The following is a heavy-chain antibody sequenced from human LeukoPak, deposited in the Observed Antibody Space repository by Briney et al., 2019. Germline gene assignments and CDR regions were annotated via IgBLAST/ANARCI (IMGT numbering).Heavy chain of an antibody. CDR1: GGSISGYY. J-gene: IGHJ4*02. Sequence: PSETLSLTCTVSGGSISGYYWSWIRQPPGKELEWIAYIYYSGSTDYNPSLKSRVTISVHTSKNQFSLKLTSVTAADTAVYYCARSPYSSSWYENYFDYWGPGTLVTVSS. V-gene: IGHV4-59*08. CDR2: IYYSGST. CDR3: ARSPYSSSWYENYFDY. D-gene: IGHD6-13*01.